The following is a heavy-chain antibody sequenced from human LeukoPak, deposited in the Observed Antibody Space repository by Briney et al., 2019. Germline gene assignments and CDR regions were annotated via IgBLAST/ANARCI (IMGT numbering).Heavy chain of an antibody. D-gene: IGHD3-22*01. CDR2: IIPIFGIA. J-gene: IGHJ4*02. V-gene: IGHV1-69*04. CDR3: ASSYYDSSGSFDY. CDR1: GGTFSSYA. Sequence: SVKVSCKASGGTFSSYAISWVRQAPGQGLEWMGRIIPIFGIANYAQKFQGRVTITADKSTSTAYMELSSLRSEDTAVYYCASSYYDSSGSFDYWGRGTLVSVSS.